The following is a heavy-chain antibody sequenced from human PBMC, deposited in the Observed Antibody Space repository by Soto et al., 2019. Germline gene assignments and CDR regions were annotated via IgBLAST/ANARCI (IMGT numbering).Heavy chain of an antibody. CDR2: IYSGGST. Sequence: EVQLVESGGGLIQPGGSLRLSCAASGFTVSSNYMSWVRQAPGKGLEWVSVIYSGGSTYYADSVKGRFTTSRDNSKNTLYLQMNSLRAEDSAVYYCAREDYYDSSGYYGYWGQGTLVTVSS. CDR3: AREDYYDSSGYYGY. J-gene: IGHJ4*02. V-gene: IGHV3-53*01. CDR1: GFTVSSNY. D-gene: IGHD3-22*01.